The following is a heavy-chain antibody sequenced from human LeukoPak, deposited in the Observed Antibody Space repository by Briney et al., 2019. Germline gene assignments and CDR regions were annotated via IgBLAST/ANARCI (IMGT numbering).Heavy chain of an antibody. Sequence: GGSLRLSCAASGFTFSSYAMSWVRQAPGKGLEWVSAISGSGGSTYYADSVKGRFTISRDNSKNTLYLQMNSPRAEDTAVYYCAKALSEIYCSSTSCYLLDYWGQGTLVTVSS. CDR3: AKALSEIYCSSTSCYLLDY. D-gene: IGHD2-2*01. V-gene: IGHV3-23*01. CDR1: GFTFSSYA. J-gene: IGHJ4*02. CDR2: ISGSGGST.